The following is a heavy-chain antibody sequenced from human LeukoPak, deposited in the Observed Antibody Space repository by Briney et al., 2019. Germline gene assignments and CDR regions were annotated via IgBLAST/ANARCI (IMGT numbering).Heavy chain of an antibody. CDR1: GFTFSSYA. D-gene: IGHD2-15*01. Sequence: PGGSLRLSCAASGFTFSSYAMSWVRQAPGKGLEWVSAISGSGDNTYYADSVKGRFTISRDNSKNTLYLQMNSLRAEDTAVYYCAKGEYCSGGTCYSIEYWGQGTLVTVSS. V-gene: IGHV3-23*01. CDR2: ISGSGDNT. CDR3: AKGEYCSGGTCYSIEY. J-gene: IGHJ4*02.